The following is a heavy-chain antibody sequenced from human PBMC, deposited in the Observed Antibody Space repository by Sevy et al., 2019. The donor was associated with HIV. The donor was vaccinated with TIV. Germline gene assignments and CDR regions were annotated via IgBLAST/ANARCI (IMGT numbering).Heavy chain of an antibody. CDR1: GFTLNTYW. Sequence: GGSLRLSCAASGFTLNTYWMNWVRQAPGKGLEWVANIKEGGSEKYYMDSVRGRFTLSRDNSKNMVYLQMNSLRVEDTAIYYCARDRGEILRSAFKSWGQGTLVTVSS. D-gene: IGHD3-10*01. V-gene: IGHV3-7*01. CDR3: ARDRGEILRSAFKS. J-gene: IGHJ4*02. CDR2: IKEGGSEK.